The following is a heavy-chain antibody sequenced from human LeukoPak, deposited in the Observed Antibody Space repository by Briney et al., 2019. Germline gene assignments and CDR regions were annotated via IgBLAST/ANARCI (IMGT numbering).Heavy chain of an antibody. Sequence: SETLSLTCSVSGGSLSTYYWSWIRQPPGKGLEWIGEINHSGSTNYNPSLKSRVTISVDTSKNQFSLKLSSVTAADTAVYYCARGSSSWYPYYYYYMDVWGKGTTVTVSS. D-gene: IGHD6-13*01. CDR1: GGSLSTYY. CDR3: ARGSSSWYPYYYYYMDV. V-gene: IGHV4-34*01. CDR2: INHSGST. J-gene: IGHJ6*03.